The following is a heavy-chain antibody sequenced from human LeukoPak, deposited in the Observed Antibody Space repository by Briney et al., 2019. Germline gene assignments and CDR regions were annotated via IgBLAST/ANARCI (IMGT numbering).Heavy chain of an antibody. D-gene: IGHD3-3*01. CDR1: GGSININTYY. CDR3: ASFQFDFWSGYYY. V-gene: IGHV4-39*07. J-gene: IGHJ4*02. CDR2: IYYSGST. Sequence: SETLSLTCTVSGGSININTYYWGWIRQPPGKGLEWIGSIYYSGSTYYNPSLKSRVTISVDTSKNQFSLKLSSVTAADTAVYYCASFQFDFWSGYYYWGQGTLVTVSS.